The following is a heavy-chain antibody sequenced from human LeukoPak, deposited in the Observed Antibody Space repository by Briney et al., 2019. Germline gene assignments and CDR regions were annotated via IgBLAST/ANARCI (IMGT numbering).Heavy chain of an antibody. Sequence: ESLKISCKGSGYSFTSYWIAWVRQMPGKGLEWMGIIYPDDSDTRYSPSFQGQVTISADKSISTAYLQWSSLKASDTAMYHCARLPYCSGGSCPPVYFDSWGQGTLVTVSS. CDR3: ARLPYCSGGSCPPVYFDS. J-gene: IGHJ4*02. D-gene: IGHD2-15*01. V-gene: IGHV5-51*01. CDR1: GYSFTSYW. CDR2: IYPDDSDT.